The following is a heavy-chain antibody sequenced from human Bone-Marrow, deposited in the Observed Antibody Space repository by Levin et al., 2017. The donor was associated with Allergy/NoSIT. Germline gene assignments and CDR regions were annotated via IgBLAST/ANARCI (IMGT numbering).Heavy chain of an antibody. CDR2: MYNSGSA. CDR3: ARRGAAAAGTPGWFDP. V-gene: IGHV4-59*08. J-gene: IGHJ5*02. D-gene: IGHD6-13*01. Sequence: SQTLSLTCTVSGGSISTNYWSWVRQPPGKGLEWIGYMYNSGSATYNPSLTSRVTISIDMSKNQFSLRLRSVTAADTAVYYCARRGAAAAGTPGWFDPWGQGTLVTVSS. CDR1: GGSISTNY.